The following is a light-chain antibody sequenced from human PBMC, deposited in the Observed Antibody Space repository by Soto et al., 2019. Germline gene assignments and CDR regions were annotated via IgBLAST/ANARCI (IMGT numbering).Light chain of an antibody. V-gene: IGLV2-23*01. CDR2: EGT. CDR1: SSDVGKYKF. Sequence: QSALTQPASVSGSPGQSISISCTGTSSDVGKYKFVSWYQQHPGKAPKLIIYEGTKRPSGVSNRCSGSKSGNTASLTISGLQAEDEADYYCCSHAGSGTLVFGGGTKLTVL. J-gene: IGLJ3*02. CDR3: CSHAGSGTLV.